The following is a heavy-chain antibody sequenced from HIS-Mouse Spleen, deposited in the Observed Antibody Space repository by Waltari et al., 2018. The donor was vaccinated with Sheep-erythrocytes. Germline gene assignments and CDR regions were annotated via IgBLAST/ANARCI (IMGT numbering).Heavy chain of an antibody. V-gene: IGHV5-51*01. J-gene: IGHJ3*02. Sequence: PSFQGQVTISADTSIRTAYLQWSSLKASDTAMYYCARSASNADAFDIWGQGTMVTVSS. CDR3: ARSASNADAFDI.